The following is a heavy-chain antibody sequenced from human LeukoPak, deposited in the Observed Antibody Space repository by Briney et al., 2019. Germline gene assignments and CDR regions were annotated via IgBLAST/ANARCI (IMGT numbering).Heavy chain of an antibody. V-gene: IGHV4-59*11. Sequence: SETLSLTCSVSGDSISMHYWSWIRQPPGKGLEWIGYIDHTGSTNYNPSLNSRVTISRDTSKNHFSLKLSSVTAADTAVYYCARDRFSSGVHWFDPWGQGTLVTVSS. CDR1: GDSISMHY. J-gene: IGHJ5*02. CDR3: ARDRFSSGVHWFDP. CDR2: IDHTGST. D-gene: IGHD6-19*01.